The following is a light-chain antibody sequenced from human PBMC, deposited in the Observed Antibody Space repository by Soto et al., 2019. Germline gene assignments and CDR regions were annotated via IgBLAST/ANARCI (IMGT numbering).Light chain of an antibody. V-gene: IGLV2-14*01. CDR3: SSYTSSSTL. CDR1: SSDVGGYNY. J-gene: IGLJ1*01. CDR2: AVT. Sequence: QSVLTQPASVSGSPGQSITISCTGTSSDVGGYNYVSWYQQHPGKAPKLMIYAVTDRPSGVSSLFSGSKSGNTASLTISGLQAEDEADYYCSSYTSSSTLFGTGTKLTVL.